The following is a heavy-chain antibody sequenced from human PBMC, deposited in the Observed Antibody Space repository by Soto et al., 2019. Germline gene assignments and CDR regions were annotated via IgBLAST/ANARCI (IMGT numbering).Heavy chain of an antibody. CDR2: IYPGDSDT. Sequence: GESLKISCKGSGYSFTSYWIGWVRQMPGKGLEWMGIIYPGDSDTRYSPSFQGQVTISADKSISTAYLQWSSLKASDTAMYYCARSPPNFYGDYELFDYWGQGTLVTVSS. V-gene: IGHV5-51*01. J-gene: IGHJ4*02. D-gene: IGHD4-17*01. CDR3: ARSPPNFYGDYELFDY. CDR1: GYSFTSYW.